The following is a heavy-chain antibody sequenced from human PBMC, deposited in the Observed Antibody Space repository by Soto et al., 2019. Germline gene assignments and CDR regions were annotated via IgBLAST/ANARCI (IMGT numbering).Heavy chain of an antibody. V-gene: IGHV4-59*01. D-gene: IGHD2-15*01. CDR1: GGSFSGYY. CDR2: IYYSGST. CDR3: ARDQGYCSGGSCYPRDNWFDP. Sequence: SETLSLTCAVYGGSFSGYYWSWIRQPPGKGLEWIGYIYYSGSTNYNPSLKSRVTISVDTSKNQFSLKLSSVTAADTAVYYCARDQGYCSGGSCYPRDNWFDPWGQGTLVTVSS. J-gene: IGHJ5*02.